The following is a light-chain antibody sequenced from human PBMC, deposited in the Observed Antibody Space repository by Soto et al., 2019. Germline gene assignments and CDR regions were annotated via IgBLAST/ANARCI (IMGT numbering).Light chain of an antibody. V-gene: IGKV1-17*03. J-gene: IGKJ4*01. CDR1: QGIRNY. CDR2: AAS. CDR3: LQQNSYPLT. Sequence: DIQMTQSPSAMSASVGDRVTITCRASQGIRNYLAWFQQKPGKVPKRLIYAASSLQSGVPSRFRGSGSVTEFTLTISSQQPEDFANYYCLQQNSYPLTFSGGTKVEIK.